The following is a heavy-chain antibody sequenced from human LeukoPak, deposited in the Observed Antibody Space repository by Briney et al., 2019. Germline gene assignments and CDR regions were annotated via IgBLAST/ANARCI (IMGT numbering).Heavy chain of an antibody. V-gene: IGHV4-34*01. D-gene: IGHD3-22*01. CDR3: ARGRRAFYESRGNRFYYYMDV. CDR1: GGSLCDFH. Sequence: PPETLSLTCGVYGGSLCDFHWTWIRQSPGEGLEWIGEIIHNNYNPSLKSRVTTSLDTSKNQCSLNLTSVTAADTAVYYCARGRRAFYESRGNRFYYYMDVWGKGTTVIVSS. J-gene: IGHJ6*03. CDR2: IIHN.